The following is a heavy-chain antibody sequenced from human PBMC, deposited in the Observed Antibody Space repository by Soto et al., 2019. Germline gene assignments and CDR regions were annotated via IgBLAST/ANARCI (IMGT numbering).Heavy chain of an antibody. D-gene: IGHD5-18*01. CDR1: GFTISSYV. CDR2: VSGSGGST. J-gene: IGHJ3*02. V-gene: IGHV3-23*01. CDR3: AKDFGYNYGYDAFDI. Sequence: PGGSLRLSCVASGFTISSYVMSWVRQAPGKGLEWVSGVSGSGGSTYCVDSVKGRFTISRDNSKNTLYLQMNSLRAEDTAVYYCAKDFGYNYGYDAFDIWGQGTMVTVSS.